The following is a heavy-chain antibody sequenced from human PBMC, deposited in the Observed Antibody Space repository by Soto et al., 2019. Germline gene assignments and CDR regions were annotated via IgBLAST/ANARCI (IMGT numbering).Heavy chain of an antibody. J-gene: IGHJ4*02. CDR3: ARDTGGSYDF. Sequence: GGSLRLSCAASGFTFSDYYMDWVRQLPGMGLEWVGRTRNKANNYAAEYAPSVRGRFTISRHDSEDSMFLQLNSLKTEDTAVYYSARDTGGSYDFWGQGALVTVSS. V-gene: IGHV3-72*01. CDR1: GFTFSDYY. CDR2: TRNKANNYAA. D-gene: IGHD1-26*01.